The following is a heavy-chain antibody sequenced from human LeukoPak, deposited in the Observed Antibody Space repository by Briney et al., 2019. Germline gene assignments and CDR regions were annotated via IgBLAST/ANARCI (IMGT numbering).Heavy chain of an antibody. CDR3: ATLTYYYGSGSPGGY. V-gene: IGHV3-7*01. CDR1: GFTFSSYW. D-gene: IGHD3-10*01. CDR2: IKQDGSGK. Sequence: GGSLRLSCAASGFTFSSYWMSWVRQAPGKGLEWVANIKQDGSGKYYVDSVKGRFTISRDNAKNSLYLQMNSLRAEDTAVYYCATLTYYYGSGSPGGYWGQGTLVTVSS. J-gene: IGHJ4*02.